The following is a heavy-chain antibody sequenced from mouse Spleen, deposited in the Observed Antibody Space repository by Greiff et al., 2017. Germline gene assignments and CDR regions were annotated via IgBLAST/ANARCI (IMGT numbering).Heavy chain of an antibody. CDR2: IYPGDGDT. J-gene: IGHJ4*01. Sequence: QVQLQQSGPELVKPGASVKISCKASGYAFSSSWMNWVKQRPGKGLEWIGRIYPGDGDTNYNGKFKGKATLTADKSSSTAYMQLSILTSGDSAVYFCARNDYDAMDYWGQGTSVTVSS. V-gene: IGHV1-82*01. CDR3: ARNDYDAMDY. CDR1: GYAFSSSW.